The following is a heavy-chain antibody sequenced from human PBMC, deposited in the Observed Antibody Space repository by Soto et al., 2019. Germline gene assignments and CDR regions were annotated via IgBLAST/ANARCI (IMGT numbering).Heavy chain of an antibody. CDR2: IYNSGII. CDR3: AREVGEVDYSSSSDAFDI. D-gene: IGHD6-6*01. Sequence: SETLSLPCSVSGGSMSSGDYYGSWIRQPPGKGLEWIAYIYNSGIIYYNPSLKSRVTMSRDTSKNQFFLNLDSVTAADTAVYYCAREVGEVDYSSSSDAFDIWGQGTMVT. CDR1: GGSMSSGDYY. V-gene: IGHV4-30-4*01. J-gene: IGHJ3*02.